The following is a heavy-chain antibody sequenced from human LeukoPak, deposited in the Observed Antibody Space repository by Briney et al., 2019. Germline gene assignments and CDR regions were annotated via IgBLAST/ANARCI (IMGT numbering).Heavy chain of an antibody. CDR2: ISSSSSYI. J-gene: IGHJ4*02. V-gene: IGHV3-21*01. CDR1: GFTFSSYS. Sequence: GGSLRLSCAASGFTFSSYSMNWVRQAPGKGLEWVSSISSSSSYIYYADSVKGRFTISRDNAKNSLYLQMNSLRAEDTAVYYCARDPSPMYYDFWSGYPYYFGYWGQGTLVTVSS. CDR3: ARDPSPMYYDFWSGYPYYFGY. D-gene: IGHD3-3*01.